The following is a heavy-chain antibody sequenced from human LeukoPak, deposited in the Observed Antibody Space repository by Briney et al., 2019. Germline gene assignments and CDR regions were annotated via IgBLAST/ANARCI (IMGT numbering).Heavy chain of an antibody. Sequence: GGSLRLSCAASGFTFSDSWMHWVRQPPGKGLVGVSRMNTDGSDTTYADSVKGRFTISRDNAKSTLYLQMNSLRAEDTAVYYCASRRDGYNFRGLDIWGQGTKVTVSS. J-gene: IGHJ3*02. D-gene: IGHD5-24*01. V-gene: IGHV3-74*01. CDR1: GFTFSDSW. CDR2: MNTDGSDT. CDR3: ASRRDGYNFRGLDI.